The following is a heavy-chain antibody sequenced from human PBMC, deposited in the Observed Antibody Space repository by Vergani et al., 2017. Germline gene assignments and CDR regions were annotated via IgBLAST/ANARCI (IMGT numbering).Heavy chain of an antibody. CDR3: AKDPSRLDCSSTSCYSSYYYYGMDV. CDR2: ISYDGSNK. CDR1: GFTFSSYA. D-gene: IGHD2-2*02. V-gene: IGHV3-30*04. J-gene: IGHJ6*02. Sequence: QVQLVESGGGVVQPGRSLRLSCAASGFTFSSYAMHWVRQAPGKGLEWVAVISYDGSNKYYADSVKGRFTISRDNSKTTLYLQMNSLRADDTAVYYCAKDPSRLDCSSTSCYSSYYYYGMDVWGQGTTVTVSS.